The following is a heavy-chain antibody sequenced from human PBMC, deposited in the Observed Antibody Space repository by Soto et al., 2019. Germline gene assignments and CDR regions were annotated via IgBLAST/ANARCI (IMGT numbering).Heavy chain of an antibody. Sequence: EVQLVESGGGMVMPGGSLRLSCAASGFTFSDAWMTWIRQAPGKGLQCVGRIKRKIDGETTDYAAPVKGRFTISRDDSKITLYRQMNSLKVEDTAVYYCGTDRGGGMDVWGQGTAVTVSS. D-gene: IGHD3-10*01. V-gene: IGHV3-15*01. J-gene: IGHJ6*01. CDR1: GFTFSDAW. CDR3: GTDRGGGMDV. CDR2: IKRKIDGETT.